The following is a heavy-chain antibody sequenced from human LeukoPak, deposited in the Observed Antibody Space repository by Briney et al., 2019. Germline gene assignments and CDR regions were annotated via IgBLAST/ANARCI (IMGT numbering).Heavy chain of an antibody. CDR3: ARGGDGDYDSYP. Sequence: GGSLRLSCAASGFTFSSYSMNWVRQAPGKGLEWVSSISSSSSYIYYADSVKGRFTISRDNAKNSLYLQMNSLRAEDTAVYYCARGGDGDYDSYPWGQGTLVTVSS. CDR2: ISSSSSYI. V-gene: IGHV3-21*01. D-gene: IGHD4-17*01. CDR1: GFTFSSYS. J-gene: IGHJ5*02.